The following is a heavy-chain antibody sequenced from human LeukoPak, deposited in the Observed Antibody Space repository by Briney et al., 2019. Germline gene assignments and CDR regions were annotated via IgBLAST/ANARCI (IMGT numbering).Heavy chain of an antibody. CDR3: AKAPRIVGATLDPLIDY. CDR1: GFTFSSYG. Sequence: PGGSLRLSCAASGFTFSSYGMHWVRQAPGKGLEWVAVISYDGSNKYYADSVKGRFTISRDNSKNTLYLQMNSLRAEDTAVYYCAKAPRIVGATLDPLIDYWGQGTLVTVSS. J-gene: IGHJ4*02. CDR2: ISYDGSNK. D-gene: IGHD1-26*01. V-gene: IGHV3-30*18.